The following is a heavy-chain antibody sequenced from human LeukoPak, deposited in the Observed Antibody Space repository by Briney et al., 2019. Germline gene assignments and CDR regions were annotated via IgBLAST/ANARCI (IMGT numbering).Heavy chain of an antibody. V-gene: IGHV4-59*01. CDR3: ARDTRWNAFDI. D-gene: IGHD4-23*01. CDR1: GGSISSNY. Sequence: PSETLSLTXTVSGGSISSNYWSWFRQSPGKGLEWIGYIYYSGSTHYNPSLKSRVTISVDTSKKQFSLKVGSVTTADTAVYYCARDTRWNAFDIWGQGTLVTVSS. CDR2: IYYSGST. J-gene: IGHJ3*02.